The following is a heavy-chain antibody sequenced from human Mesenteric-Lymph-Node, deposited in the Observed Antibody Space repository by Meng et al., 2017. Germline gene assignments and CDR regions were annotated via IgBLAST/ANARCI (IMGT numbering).Heavy chain of an antibody. J-gene: IGHJ5*02. CDR2: INHSGNT. V-gene: IGHV4-34*01. Sequence: QAQLQQWGAGLLQPSETCSLTSGVPGGGFNGYYWSWIRQPPGKGLEWIAEINHSGNTNYNPSLKSRVTISVDRSNNQFSLRLKSVSAADTAVYYCARGRFGDAANSYNWFDPWGQGTLVTVSS. CDR1: GGGFNGYY. CDR3: ARGRFGDAANSYNWFDP. D-gene: IGHD3-10*01.